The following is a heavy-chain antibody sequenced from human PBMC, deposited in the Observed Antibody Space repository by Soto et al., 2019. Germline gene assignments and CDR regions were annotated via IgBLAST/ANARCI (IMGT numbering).Heavy chain of an antibody. CDR1: GFSLTTSGVG. CDR3: AHRVLRTVFGLVTTTAIYFDF. D-gene: IGHD3-3*01. J-gene: IGHJ4*02. CDR2: IYWDDDK. Sequence: QITLNESGPTQVKPRQTLTLTCTFSGFSLTTSGVGVGWIRQSPGKAPEWLALIYWDDDKRYSPSPKSRLTITKDTSKTQVVLTMADWDPADTATYYCAHRVLRTVFGLVTTTAIYFDFWGQGTPVAVSS. V-gene: IGHV2-5*02.